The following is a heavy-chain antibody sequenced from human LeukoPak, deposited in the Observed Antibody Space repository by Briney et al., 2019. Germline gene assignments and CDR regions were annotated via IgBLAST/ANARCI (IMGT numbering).Heavy chain of an antibody. D-gene: IGHD3-10*01. Sequence: KPGGSLRLSCAASGFTFSSYSMNWVRQAPGKGLEWVSSISSSSSYIYYADSVKGRFTISRDNAKNSLYLQMNSLRAEDTAVYYCARDYYGSGSRQGFDPWGQGTLVTVSS. CDR1: GFTFSSYS. V-gene: IGHV3-21*01. J-gene: IGHJ5*02. CDR3: ARDYYGSGSRQGFDP. CDR2: ISSSSSYI.